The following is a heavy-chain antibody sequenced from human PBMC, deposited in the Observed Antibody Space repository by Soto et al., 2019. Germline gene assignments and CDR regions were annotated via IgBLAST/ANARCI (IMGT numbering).Heavy chain of an antibody. CDR3: AKDRGRGYSGYDENWFDP. V-gene: IGHV3-23*01. CDR2: ISGSGGST. Sequence: EVQLLESGGGLVQPGGSLRLSCAASGFTFRNYAMSWVRQAAGKGLEWVSGISGSGGSTYYADSVKGRFTISRDNSKSTLYLQVNSLRAEDTAIYYCAKDRGRGYSGYDENWFDPWGQGTLVTVSS. J-gene: IGHJ5*02. CDR1: GFTFRNYA. D-gene: IGHD5-12*01.